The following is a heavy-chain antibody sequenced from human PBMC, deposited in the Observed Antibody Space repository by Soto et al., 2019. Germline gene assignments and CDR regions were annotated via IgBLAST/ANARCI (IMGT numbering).Heavy chain of an antibody. CDR3: ASGYCSGANCYSGNYYFDY. D-gene: IGHD2-15*01. Sequence: LSLTCTVSGASISNYYWSWNRQTPKKGQEWIGYKFYSGSTNYNPSLQSRVTISAGTSKNQFSLKLSSVTAADTAVYYCASGYCSGANCYSGNYYFDYWGQGTLVTVSS. V-gene: IGHV4-59*01. CDR1: GASISNYY. CDR2: KFYSGST. J-gene: IGHJ4*02.